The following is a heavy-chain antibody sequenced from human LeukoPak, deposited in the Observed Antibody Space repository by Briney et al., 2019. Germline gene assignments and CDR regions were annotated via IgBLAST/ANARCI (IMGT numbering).Heavy chain of an antibody. J-gene: IGHJ4*02. CDR1: GFTFSDYY. D-gene: IGHD4-23*01. Sequence: GGSLRLSCAVSGFTFSDYYMNWIRQAPGKGLERLSYISSSGSSTNHADSVKGRFTISRDNAKNPLYLQMNSLRAEDTAVYYCAKELDYGGNSPFHYWGQGTLVTVSS. CDR2: ISSSGSST. CDR3: AKELDYGGNSPFHY. V-gene: IGHV3-11*06.